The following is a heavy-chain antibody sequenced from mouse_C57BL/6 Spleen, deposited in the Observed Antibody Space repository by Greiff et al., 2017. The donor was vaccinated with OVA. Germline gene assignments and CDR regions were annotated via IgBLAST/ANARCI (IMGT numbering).Heavy chain of an antibody. V-gene: IGHV5-12*01. D-gene: IGHD2-5*01. CDR2: ISTGGGST. J-gene: IGHJ1*03. CDR1: GFTFSDYY. Sequence: EVKLMESGGGLVQPGGSLKLSCAASGFTFSDYYMYWVRQTPEKRLEWVAYISTGGGSTYYPDTVKGRFTLTRDNANNTLYLQMSRLKSEDTAMYYGARFDYSNVDWYFEVWGTGTTVTVSS. CDR3: ARFDYSNVDWYFEV.